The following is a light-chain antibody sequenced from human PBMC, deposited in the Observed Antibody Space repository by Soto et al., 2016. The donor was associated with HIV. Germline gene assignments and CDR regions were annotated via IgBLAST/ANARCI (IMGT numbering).Light chain of an antibody. CDR3: MQPLQTPLT. Sequence: DIVMTQSPLSLSVNPGETASISCRSSLSLQKSNGYNYLDWYVQKPGQSPQLLIYFGSHRAAEFPDRFSGSGSGTDFTLTITNVEAEDVGIYYCMQPLQTPLTFGGGTRVEI. CDR1: LSLQKSNGYNY. J-gene: IGKJ4*01. V-gene: IGKV2-28*01. CDR2: FGS.